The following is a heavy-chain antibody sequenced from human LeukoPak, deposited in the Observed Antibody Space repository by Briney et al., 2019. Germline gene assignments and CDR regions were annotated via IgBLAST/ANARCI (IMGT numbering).Heavy chain of an antibody. V-gene: IGHV3-48*03. J-gene: IGHJ6*03. Sequence: QPGGSLRLSCAASGFTFRSHEMNWVRQAPGKGLEWVSYIGSSGSARHYTDSVKGRFTISRDNAKNSLYLQMNILRAEDTAVYYCARGGSNWNGTYYFYMDVWGKGTTVTVSS. D-gene: IGHD1-1*01. CDR1: GFTFRSHE. CDR3: ARGGSNWNGTYYFYMDV. CDR2: IGSSGSAR.